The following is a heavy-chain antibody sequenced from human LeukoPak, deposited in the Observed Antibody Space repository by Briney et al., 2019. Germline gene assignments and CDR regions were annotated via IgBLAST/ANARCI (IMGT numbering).Heavy chain of an antibody. J-gene: IGHJ6*03. Sequence: KPSETLSLTCTVSGGSISRYYWSWIRQPPGKGLEWIGYISYSGSTNYNPSLKSRVTISVDTSKNQFSLKLSSVTAADTAVYYCAREGLRDFWSGDTPIHYYYYMDVWGKGTTVTASS. CDR2: ISYSGST. D-gene: IGHD3-3*01. V-gene: IGHV4-59*01. CDR3: AREGLRDFWSGDTPIHYYYYMDV. CDR1: GGSISRYY.